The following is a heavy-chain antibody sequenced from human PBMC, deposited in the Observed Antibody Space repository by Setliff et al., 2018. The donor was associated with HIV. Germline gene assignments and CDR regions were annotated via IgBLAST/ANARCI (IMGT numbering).Heavy chain of an antibody. CDR1: GYIFTSYG. Sequence: ASVKVSCKASGYIFTSYGISWVRQAPGQGLKWMGWVNPHDGGTYYAQILEGRVTMTRDTSTSTAYMELSRLRSDDTAVYYCARGRYLPYCNADCYGRLDIWGRGTLVTVSS. V-gene: IGHV1-18*01. J-gene: IGHJ2*01. D-gene: IGHD2-21*02. CDR2: VNPHDGGT. CDR3: ARGRYLPYCNADCYGRLDI.